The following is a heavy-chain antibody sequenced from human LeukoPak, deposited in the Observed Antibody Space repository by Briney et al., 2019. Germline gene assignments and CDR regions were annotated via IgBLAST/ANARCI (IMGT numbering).Heavy chain of an antibody. D-gene: IGHD3-22*01. CDR3: AREYYYDSSGYYGIDY. CDR1: EFTFSGYS. V-gene: IGHV3-48*04. J-gene: IGHJ4*02. Sequence: GGSLRLSCAASEFTFSGYSMNWVRQAPGKGLEWVSYISSSGGTKYYADSVKGRFTISRDNAKNSLFLQMNSLRAEDTAVYYCAREYYYDSSGYYGIDYWGQGTLVTVSS. CDR2: ISSSGGTK.